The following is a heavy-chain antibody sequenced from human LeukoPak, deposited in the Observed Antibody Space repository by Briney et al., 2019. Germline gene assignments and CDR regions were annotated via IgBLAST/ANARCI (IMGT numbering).Heavy chain of an antibody. CDR1: GYTFITYG. CDR2: ISTYNGDT. V-gene: IGHV1-18*01. CDR3: GRGPYCSGATCYSQYFDY. J-gene: IGHJ4*02. Sequence: GASVKVSCKASGYTFITYGISWVQQAPGQGLEWMGWISTYNGDTKYSQKLQGRVTMTTDTSTSTAYMELRSLRSDDTAVYYCGRGPYCSGATCYSQYFDYWGQGTLVTVSS. D-gene: IGHD2-15*01.